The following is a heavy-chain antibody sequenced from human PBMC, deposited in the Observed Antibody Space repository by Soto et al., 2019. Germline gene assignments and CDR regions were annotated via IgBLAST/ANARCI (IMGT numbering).Heavy chain of an antibody. CDR1: GYTFTSYA. J-gene: IGHJ4*02. CDR3: ARPAYDILTGKPKKYYFDY. D-gene: IGHD3-9*01. CDR2: INAGNGNT. V-gene: IGHV1-3*01. Sequence: ASVKVSCKASGYTFTSYAMHWVRQAPGQRLEWMGWINAGNGNTKYSQKFQGRVTITRDTSASTAYMELSSLRSEDTAVYYCARPAYDILTGKPKKYYFDYWGQGTLVTVSS.